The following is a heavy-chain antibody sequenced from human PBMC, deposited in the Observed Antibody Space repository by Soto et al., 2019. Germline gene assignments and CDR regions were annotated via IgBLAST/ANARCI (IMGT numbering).Heavy chain of an antibody. D-gene: IGHD4-17*01. CDR2: ISSNGGST. CDR1: GFTFSSYA. J-gene: IGHJ4*02. Sequence: GGSLRLSCSASGFTFSSYAMHWVRQAPGKGLEYVSAISSNGGSTYYADSVKGRFTISRDNSKNTLYLQMSSLRAEDTAVYYCVKDRRPDYGDYRSRYDYWGQGTLVTVSS. CDR3: VKDRRPDYGDYRSRYDY. V-gene: IGHV3-64D*08.